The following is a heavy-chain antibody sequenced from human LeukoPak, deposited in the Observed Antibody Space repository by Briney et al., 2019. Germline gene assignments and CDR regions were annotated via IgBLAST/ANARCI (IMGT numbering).Heavy chain of an antibody. D-gene: IGHD4-23*01. Sequence: ASVTVSCKASGYTFTGYYMHWVRQAPGQGLEWMGRIIPILGIANYAQKFQGRVTITADKSTSTAYMELSSLRSEDTAVYYCASFEEGNSPHYFDYWGQGTLVTVSS. CDR2: IIPILGIA. V-gene: IGHV1-69*02. CDR3: ASFEEGNSPHYFDY. CDR1: GYTFTGYY. J-gene: IGHJ4*02.